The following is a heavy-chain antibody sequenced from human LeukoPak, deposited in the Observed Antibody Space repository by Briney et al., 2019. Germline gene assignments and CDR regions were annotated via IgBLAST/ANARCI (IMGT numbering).Heavy chain of an antibody. CDR2: INSDGSST. D-gene: IGHD6-19*01. CDR1: GFTFSSYW. CDR3: ANLIAVAADFDY. Sequence: QPGGSLRLSCAASGFTFSSYWMHWVRQAPGKGLVWVSRINSDGSSTSYADSVKGRFTISRDNAKNTLYLQMNSLRAEDTAVYYCANLIAVAADFDYWGQGTLVTVSS. V-gene: IGHV3-74*01. J-gene: IGHJ4*02.